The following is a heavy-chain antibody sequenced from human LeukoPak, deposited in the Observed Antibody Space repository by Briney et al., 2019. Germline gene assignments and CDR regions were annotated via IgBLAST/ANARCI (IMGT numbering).Heavy chain of an antibody. CDR2: ISSSSSYI. J-gene: IGHJ4*02. V-gene: IGHV3-21*01. CDR1: GFTFSSYS. D-gene: IGHD6-6*01. CDR3: ARSPTLAARSLFDY. Sequence: PGGSLRLSCAASGFTFSSYSMNWVRQAPGKGLEWVSSISSSSSYIYYADSVKGRFTISRDNAKNSLYLQMNSLRAEDTAVYYCARSPTLAARSLFDYWGQGTLVTVSS.